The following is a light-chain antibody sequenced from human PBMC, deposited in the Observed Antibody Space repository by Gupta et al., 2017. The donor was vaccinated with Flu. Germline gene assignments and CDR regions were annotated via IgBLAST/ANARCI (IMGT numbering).Light chain of an antibody. J-gene: IGKJ2*01. CDR2: GAS. CDR1: QSISSSY. V-gene: IGKV3-20*01. CDR3: QKYGSS. Sequence: VFTQSPSTLSLSPGETATLSCRASQSISSSYLAWYQQKPSQTPRLLIYGASSRATGIPDRFSGSGSGTDFTLTISRLEPEDFSVYYCQKYGSSFGQGTKLEIK.